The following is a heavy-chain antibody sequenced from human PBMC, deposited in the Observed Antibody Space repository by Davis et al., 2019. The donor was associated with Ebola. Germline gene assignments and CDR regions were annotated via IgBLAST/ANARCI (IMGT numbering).Heavy chain of an antibody. CDR1: GWKGSSNY. V-gene: IGHV3-53*01. CDR3: ASADADSGPDY. D-gene: IGHD2-21*01. CDR2: IYSGGST. Sequence: PGGSLRLSCAAAGWKGSSNYMSWVRQAPGKGLEWVSVIYSGGSTYYADSVKGRFTISRDNAKNSLYLQMNSLRDEDTAVYYCASADADSGPDYWGQCTLVTVSS. J-gene: IGHJ4*01.